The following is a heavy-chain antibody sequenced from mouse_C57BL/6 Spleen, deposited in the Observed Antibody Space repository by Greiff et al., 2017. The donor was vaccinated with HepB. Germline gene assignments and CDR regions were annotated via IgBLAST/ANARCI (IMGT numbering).Heavy chain of an antibody. CDR1: GYAFSSYW. CDR3: ARRELRSFAY. Sequence: VKLMESGAELVKPGASVKISCKASGYAFSSYWMNWVKQRPGKGLEWIGQIYPGDGDTNYNGKFKGKATLTADKSSSTAYMQLSSLTSEDSAVYFCARRELRSFAYWGQGTLVTVSA. J-gene: IGHJ3*01. CDR2: IYPGDGDT. V-gene: IGHV1-80*01. D-gene: IGHD1-1*01.